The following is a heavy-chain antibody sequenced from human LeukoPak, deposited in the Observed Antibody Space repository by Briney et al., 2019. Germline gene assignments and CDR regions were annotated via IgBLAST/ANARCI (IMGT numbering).Heavy chain of an antibody. CDR1: GGSISRYY. V-gene: IGHV4-59*01. D-gene: IGHD6-13*01. CDR3: ARARAGGSSWYNWFDP. Sequence: PSETLSLTCTVSGGSISRYYWSWIRQPPGKGLEWIGYIYYSGSTNYNPSLKSRVTISLDTSKNQFSLKLSSLTAADTAVYYCARARAGGSSWYNWFDPWGQGTLGTVSS. J-gene: IGHJ5*02. CDR2: IYYSGST.